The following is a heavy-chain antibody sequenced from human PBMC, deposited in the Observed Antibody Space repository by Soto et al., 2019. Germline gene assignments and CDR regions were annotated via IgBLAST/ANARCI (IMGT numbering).Heavy chain of an antibody. CDR1: GFTFSSYS. V-gene: IGHV3-21*01. CDR2: ISSSSSYI. CDR3: ARDRTPQLLWFGDPHGGMDV. J-gene: IGHJ6*02. Sequence: EVQLVESGGGLVKPGGSLRLSCAASGFTFSSYSMNWVRQAPGKGLEWVSSISSSSSYIYYADSVKGRFTISRDNAKNSLYLQMNSLRAEDTAVYYCARDRTPQLLWFGDPHGGMDVWGQGTTVTVSS. D-gene: IGHD3-10*01.